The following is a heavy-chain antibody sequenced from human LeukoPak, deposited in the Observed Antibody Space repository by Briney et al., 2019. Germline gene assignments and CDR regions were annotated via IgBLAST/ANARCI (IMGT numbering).Heavy chain of an antibody. Sequence: SVKVSCKASGGTFSSYAISWVRQAPGQGLEWMGGIIPIFGTANYAQKFQGRVTITTDESTSTAYMELSSLRSEDTAVYYCASRVGGGYYFDYWGQGTLVTVSS. CDR2: IIPIFGTA. V-gene: IGHV1-69*05. CDR3: ASRVGGGYYFDY. J-gene: IGHJ4*02. CDR1: GGTFSSYA. D-gene: IGHD3-3*01.